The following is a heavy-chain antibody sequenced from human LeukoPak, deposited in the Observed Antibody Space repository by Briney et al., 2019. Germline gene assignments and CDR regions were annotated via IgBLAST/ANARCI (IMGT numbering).Heavy chain of an antibody. CDR3: ARGMGASTYYFDY. J-gene: IGHJ4*02. D-gene: IGHD3-16*01. V-gene: IGHV3-23*01. Sequence: PGGSLRLSCVASGFTFSRYWMHWVRQAPGKGLVWVSIISGGAGSTYYADSLKGRFTISRDNSKNTLYLQMNSLRAEDTAMYYCARGMGASTYYFDYWGQGTLVTVSS. CDR1: GFTFSRYW. CDR2: ISGGAGST.